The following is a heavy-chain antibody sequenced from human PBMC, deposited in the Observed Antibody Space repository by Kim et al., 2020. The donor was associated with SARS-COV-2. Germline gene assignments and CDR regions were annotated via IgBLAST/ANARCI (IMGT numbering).Heavy chain of an antibody. D-gene: IGHD6-6*01. Sequence: GESLKISCNVSGYGFTSYWITWVRQMPGKGLEGMGRIDPSDSYTNYSPSFQGHVTISADNSISTAYLQWSSLKASDTAMYYCARGWAIAAPFDYWGQGTLVTVSS. CDR3: ARGWAIAAPFDY. CDR1: GYGFTSYW. J-gene: IGHJ4*02. CDR2: IDPSDSYT. V-gene: IGHV5-10-1*01.